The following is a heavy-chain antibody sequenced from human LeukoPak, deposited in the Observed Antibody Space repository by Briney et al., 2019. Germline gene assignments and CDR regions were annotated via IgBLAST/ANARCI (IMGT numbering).Heavy chain of an antibody. CDR3: ASSRGFGEIFDAFDI. CDR2: INHSGST. CDR1: GFTFSASA. V-gene: IGHV4-34*01. Sequence: PGGSLRLSCAASGFTFSASAMSWVRQPPGKGLEWIGEINHSGSTNYNPSLKSRVTISVDTSKKQFSLKLSSVTAADTAVYYCASSRGFGEIFDAFDIWGQGTMVTVSS. J-gene: IGHJ3*02. D-gene: IGHD3-10*01.